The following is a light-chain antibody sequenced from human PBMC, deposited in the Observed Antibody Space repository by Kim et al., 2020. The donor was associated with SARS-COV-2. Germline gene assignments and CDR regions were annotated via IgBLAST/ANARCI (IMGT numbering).Light chain of an antibody. CDR2: GAS. CDR1: QSIVNY. Sequence: ASVGDRVTITCRATQSIVNYLNWYQQKPGKAPNLLIYGASTLQSGVPSRFRGSGSGTDFTLTISSLQAEDFATYYCQQSYSSPWTFGQGTKVEIK. CDR3: QQSYSSPWT. V-gene: IGKV1-39*01. J-gene: IGKJ1*01.